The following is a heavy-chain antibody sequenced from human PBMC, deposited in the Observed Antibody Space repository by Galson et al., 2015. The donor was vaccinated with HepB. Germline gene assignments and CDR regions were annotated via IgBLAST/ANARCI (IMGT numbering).Heavy chain of an antibody. J-gene: IGHJ3*02. Sequence: SLRLSCAASGFTFSRHTMSWVRQTPGKGLQWVSYISTNGVTIHYADSVKGRFTIARDNAKDAVFLQMNSLRAEDTAVYYCATTLFGSGAYGTFEIWGQGTLGTVAS. CDR3: ATTLFGSGAYGTFEI. V-gene: IGHV3-48*04. CDR2: ISTNGVTI. CDR1: GFTFSRHT. D-gene: IGHD2-15*01.